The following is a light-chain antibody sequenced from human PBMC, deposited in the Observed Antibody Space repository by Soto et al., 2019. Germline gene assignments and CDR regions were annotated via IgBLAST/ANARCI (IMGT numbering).Light chain of an antibody. J-gene: IGLJ3*02. Sequence: QSVLTQPPSASGTPGQRVTISCSGSSSNIGTNALYWFQQIPGTAPKLLIYNNNQRPSGVPDRFSGSKSGTSASLAISGLRSEDEADYYCPTWDASLSAWVFGGGTKLTVL. CDR3: PTWDASLSAWV. CDR2: NNN. CDR1: SSNIGTNA. V-gene: IGLV1-47*02.